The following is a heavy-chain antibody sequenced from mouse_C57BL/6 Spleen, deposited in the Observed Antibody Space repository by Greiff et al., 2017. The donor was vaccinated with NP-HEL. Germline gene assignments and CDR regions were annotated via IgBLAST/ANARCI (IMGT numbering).Heavy chain of an antibody. CDR2: INPNYGTT. CDR1: GYSFTDYN. D-gene: IGHD1-1*01. Sequence: VQLQQSGPELVKPGASVKISCKASGYSFTDYNMNWVKQSNGKSLEWIGVINPNYGTTSYNQKFKGKATLTVDQSSSTAYMQLNSLTSEESAVYYCAREDYYGSSPYWYFDVWGTGTTVTVSS. V-gene: IGHV1-39*01. CDR3: AREDYYGSSPYWYFDV. J-gene: IGHJ1*03.